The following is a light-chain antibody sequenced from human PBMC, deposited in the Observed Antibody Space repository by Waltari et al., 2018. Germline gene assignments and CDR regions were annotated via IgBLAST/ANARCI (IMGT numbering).Light chain of an antibody. Sequence: DIQLTQSPSFLSASVGDRVTITCLASQGISSYLVWYQQKPGKAPKVLIYAASTLQSGVPSRFSGSGSGTEFTLTISSLQPEDFATYYCQQLNSYPYTFGQGTKLEIK. CDR3: QQLNSYPYT. CDR1: QGISSY. J-gene: IGKJ2*01. V-gene: IGKV1-9*01. CDR2: AAS.